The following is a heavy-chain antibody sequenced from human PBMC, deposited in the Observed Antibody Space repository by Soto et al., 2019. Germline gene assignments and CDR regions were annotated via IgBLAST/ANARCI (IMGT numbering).Heavy chain of an antibody. CDR2: IYYTGST. J-gene: IGHJ4*02. D-gene: IGHD1-26*01. CDR3: ATSLVTSRARVDY. CDR1: GGSIYTGGFY. V-gene: IGHV4-31*03. Sequence: SETLSLTCTVSGGSIYTGGFYWSWIRQLPGKGLEWLGYIYYTGSTQYTPSLKSRLSISTDTSDNQFSLRLNSVTAADTAVYYCATSLVTSRARVDYWGQVTQVTVSS.